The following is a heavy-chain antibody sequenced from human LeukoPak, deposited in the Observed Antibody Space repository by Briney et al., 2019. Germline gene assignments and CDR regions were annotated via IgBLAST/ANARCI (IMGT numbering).Heavy chain of an antibody. V-gene: IGHV1-18*01. Sequence: ASVKVSCKASGYTFTSYGISWVRQAPGQGLEWMGWISAYNGNTNYAQKLQGRVTMTTDTSTSTAYMELRSLRSDDTAVYYCARVRIYDYVWGSYRIDAFDIWGQGTMVTVSS. CDR3: ARVRIYDYVWGSYRIDAFDI. CDR2: ISAYNGNT. D-gene: IGHD3-16*02. J-gene: IGHJ3*02. CDR1: GYTFTSYG.